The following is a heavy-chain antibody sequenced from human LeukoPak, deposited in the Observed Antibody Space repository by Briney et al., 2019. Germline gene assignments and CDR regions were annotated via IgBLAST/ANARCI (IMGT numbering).Heavy chain of an antibody. CDR3: AKAAALSGSYLYYFDY. CDR2: ISGSDSNT. V-gene: IGHV3-23*01. Sequence: GGSLRLSCAASGFIFSSYAMGWVRQGPGKGLEWVASISGSDSNTYYGDSVKGRFTISRDNSKNTLYLQMNSLRAEDTAVYYCAKAAALSGSYLYYFDYWGQGTLVTVSS. J-gene: IGHJ4*02. CDR1: GFIFSSYA. D-gene: IGHD1-26*01.